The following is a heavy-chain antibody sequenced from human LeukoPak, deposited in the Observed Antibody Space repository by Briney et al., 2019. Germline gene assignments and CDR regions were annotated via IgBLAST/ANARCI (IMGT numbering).Heavy chain of an antibody. V-gene: IGHV4-59*01. Sequence: SETLSLTCSVSGGAFKTYYWTWIRQPPGKGLEWIGYVYNSGSTKYSNYNPSLKSRVTISVDTSTNHFSLRVSSATAADTAVYYCARAGEYGEYGMDLWGQGTTVIVSS. CDR2: VYNSGSTKYS. D-gene: IGHD2-2*01. J-gene: IGHJ6*02. CDR3: ARAGEYGEYGMDL. CDR1: GGAFKTYY.